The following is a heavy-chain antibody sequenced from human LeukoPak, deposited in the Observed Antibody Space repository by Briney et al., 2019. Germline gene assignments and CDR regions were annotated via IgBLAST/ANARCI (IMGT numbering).Heavy chain of an antibody. CDR3: ARPQSSSGYYWPFDD. Sequence: GGSLRLSCAASGFTFSSYSMNWVRQAPGKGLEWVSYISSSSSTIYYADSVKGRFTISRDNAKNSLYLQMNSLRDEDTAVYYCARPQSSSGYYWPFDDWGQGTLVTVPS. V-gene: IGHV3-48*02. J-gene: IGHJ4*02. CDR2: ISSSSSTI. CDR1: GFTFSSYS. D-gene: IGHD3-22*01.